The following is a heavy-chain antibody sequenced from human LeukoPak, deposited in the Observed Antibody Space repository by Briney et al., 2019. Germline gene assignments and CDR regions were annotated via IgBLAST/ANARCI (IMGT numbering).Heavy chain of an antibody. J-gene: IGHJ6*02. D-gene: IGHD6-13*01. V-gene: IGHV4-31*03. Sequence: SETLSLTCTVSGGSISSGGYYWSWIRQHPGKGLEWIGYIYYSGSTYYNPSLKSRVTISVDTSKNQFSLKLSSVTAADTAVYYCARAPGIAAAGTYYYYGMDVWGQGTTVTVS. CDR3: ARAPGIAAAGTYYYYGMDV. CDR2: IYYSGST. CDR1: GGSISSGGYY.